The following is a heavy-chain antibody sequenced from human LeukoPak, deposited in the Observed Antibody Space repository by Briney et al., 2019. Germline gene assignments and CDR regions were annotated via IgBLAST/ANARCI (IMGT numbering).Heavy chain of an antibody. CDR3: AKDRNSYDSSIDSDY. CDR2: ITGSGGST. Sequence: GGSLRLSCAASGFTFSSYAMSWVRQAPGKGLEWVSVITGSGGSTYYADSVKGRFTISRDNSKNTLYLQMNSLRAGDTAVYYCAKDRNSYDSSIDSDYWGQGTLVTVSS. J-gene: IGHJ4*02. V-gene: IGHV3-23*01. D-gene: IGHD3-22*01. CDR1: GFTFSSYA.